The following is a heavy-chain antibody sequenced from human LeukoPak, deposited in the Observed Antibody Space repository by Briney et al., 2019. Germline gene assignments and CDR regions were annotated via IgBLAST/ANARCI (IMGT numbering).Heavy chain of an antibody. D-gene: IGHD2-2*01. J-gene: IGHJ6*03. CDR1: GGSISSYY. Sequence: KPSETLSLTCTVSGGSISSYYWSWIRQPPGKGLEWIGEINHSGSTNYNPSLKSRVTISVDTSKNQFSLKLSSVTAADTAVYYCARGDCSSTSCLPNYYYMDVWGKGTTVTVSS. V-gene: IGHV4-34*01. CDR2: INHSGST. CDR3: ARGDCSSTSCLPNYYYMDV.